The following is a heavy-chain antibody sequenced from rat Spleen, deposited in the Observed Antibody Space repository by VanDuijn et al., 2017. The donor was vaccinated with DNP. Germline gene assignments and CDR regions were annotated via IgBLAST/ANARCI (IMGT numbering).Heavy chain of an antibody. D-gene: IGHD3-1*01. J-gene: IGHJ1*01. V-gene: IGHV5S10*01. CDR3: STRRDGPLYWYFDF. Sequence: EVQLVESGGGLVQPGRSMKLSCAASGFTFSDYGMAWVLQAPTKGLEWVATITYDGSRTYYRDSVKGRFTISRDDAKSTLCLQMDSLRSEDTATYYCSTRRDGPLYWYFDFWGPGTMVTVSS. CDR1: GFTFSDYG. CDR2: ITYDGSRT.